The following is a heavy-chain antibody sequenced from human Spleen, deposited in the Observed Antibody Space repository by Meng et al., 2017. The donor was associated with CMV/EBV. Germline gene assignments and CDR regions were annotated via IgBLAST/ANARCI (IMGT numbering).Heavy chain of an antibody. CDR3: ARARTGIPYFDY. V-gene: IGHV3-30*14. D-gene: IGHD1-1*01. CDR2: ISYDGNYK. CDR1: GFTFSNYA. J-gene: IGHJ4*02. Sequence: GESLKISCAASGFTFSNYAMHWVRQAPGKGLEWVAVISYDGNYKYYADSVKGRFTISRDNSKNTLYLQMNSLRAEDTAVYYCARARTGIPYFDYWGQGTLVTVSS.